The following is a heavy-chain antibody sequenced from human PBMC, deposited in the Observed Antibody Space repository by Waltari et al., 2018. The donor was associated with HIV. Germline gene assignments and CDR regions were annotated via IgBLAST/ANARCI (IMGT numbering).Heavy chain of an antibody. V-gene: IGHV3-33*01. D-gene: IGHD6-6*01. CDR2: CWSERVEI. J-gene: IGHJ4*02. CDR1: GFTFSNFA. Sequence: QVQLVESGGGVVQPGTSLTLSCAVSGFTFSNFAIHWVRQSPGKVLEWLAGCWSERVEISYADSGKGRFTIAKDSSQKTLYLHLTSLRAEDTALYYCARGYSSSRWIPLYHWGRGTLVTVSS. CDR3: ARGYSSSRWIPLYH.